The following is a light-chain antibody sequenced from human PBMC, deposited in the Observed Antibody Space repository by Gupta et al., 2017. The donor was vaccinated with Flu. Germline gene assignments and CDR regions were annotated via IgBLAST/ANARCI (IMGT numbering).Light chain of an antibody. Sequence: DAVMTQSPLSLPVTLGQPASISCRSSESLVYSDGDSYASCFQQRRRQTPRRLIYKASNRDSGVPDRISGGGSGTDFTLNISRVEAEDAGVYYCKHSKRCKCTFGQGTKVEI. CDR3: KHSKRCKCT. J-gene: IGKJ1*01. CDR1: ESLVYSDGDSY. CDR2: KAS. V-gene: IGKV2-30*01.